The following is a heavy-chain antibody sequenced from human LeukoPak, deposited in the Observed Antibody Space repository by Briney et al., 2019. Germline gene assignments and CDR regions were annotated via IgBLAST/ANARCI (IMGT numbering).Heavy chain of an antibody. V-gene: IGHV3-7*01. CDR2: IKQDGSQK. CDR1: GFSFSSYW. Sequence: GGSLRLSCAASGFSFSSYWMTWVRQAPGKGLEWVANIKQDGSQKYYVDSVKGRFTISRDNAKNSLYLQMNSLRAEDTAVYYCVRTGPQLDYWGQGTLVTVSS. CDR3: VRTGPQLDY. J-gene: IGHJ4*02. D-gene: IGHD2-2*01.